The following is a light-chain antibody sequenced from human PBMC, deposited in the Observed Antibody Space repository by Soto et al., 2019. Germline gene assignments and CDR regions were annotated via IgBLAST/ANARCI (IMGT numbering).Light chain of an antibody. CDR3: QKYNSAPWT. J-gene: IGKJ1*01. CDR2: AAS. V-gene: IGKV1-27*01. Sequence: DIQMTQSPSSLSASVGARVPITCRASQGISNYLAWYQQKSGKVPKLLIYAASTLQSGVPSRFSGSGSGTDFTLTISSLQPEDVATYYCQKYNSAPWTFGQGTKVDIK. CDR1: QGISNY.